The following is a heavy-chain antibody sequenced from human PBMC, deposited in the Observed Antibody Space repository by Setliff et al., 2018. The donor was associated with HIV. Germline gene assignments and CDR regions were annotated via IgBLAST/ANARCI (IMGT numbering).Heavy chain of an antibody. V-gene: IGHV4-4*09. CDR3: ARHGSNWFDP. D-gene: IGHD3-10*01. Sequence: SETLSLTCTVSGGSISSYYWSWIRQPPGKGLEWIGNIYSSGSTNYNPSLKSRVTISVDTSKNQFSLKLTSVTATDTAVYYCARHGSNWFDPWGQGTQVTVSS. J-gene: IGHJ5*02. CDR1: GGSISSYY. CDR2: IYSSGST.